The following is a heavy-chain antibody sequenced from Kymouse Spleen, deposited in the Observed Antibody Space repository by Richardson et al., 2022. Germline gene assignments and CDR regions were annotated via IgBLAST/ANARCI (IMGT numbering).Heavy chain of an antibody. CDR2: INHSGST. CDR3: AQGGSGSYRDYYYGMDV. V-gene: IGHV4-34*01. J-gene: IGHJ6*02. Sequence: QVQLQQWGAGLLKPSETLSLTCAVYGGSFSGYYWSWIRQPPGKGLEWIGEINHSGSTNYNPSLKSRVTISVDTSKNQFSLKLSSVTAADTAVYYCAQGGSGSYRDYYYGMDVWGQGTTVTVSS. CDR1: GGSFSGYY. D-gene: IGHD3-10*01.